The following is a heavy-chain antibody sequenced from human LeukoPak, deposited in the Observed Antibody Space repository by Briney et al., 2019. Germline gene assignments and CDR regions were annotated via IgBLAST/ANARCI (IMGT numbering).Heavy chain of an antibody. V-gene: IGHV4-34*01. Sequence: SETLSLTCAVYGGSFSGYYWSWIRQPPGKGLEWIGEINHSGSTNYNPFLKSRVTISVDTSKNQFSLKLSSVTAADTAVYYCAREGITMIVWGQGTLVTVSS. CDR3: AREGITMIV. CDR2: INHSGST. CDR1: GGSFSGYY. D-gene: IGHD3-22*01. J-gene: IGHJ4*02.